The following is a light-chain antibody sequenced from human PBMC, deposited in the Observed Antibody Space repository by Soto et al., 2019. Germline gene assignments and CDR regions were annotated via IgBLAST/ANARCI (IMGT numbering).Light chain of an antibody. V-gene: IGLV2-14*01. CDR3: SSYTSSSTYV. Sequence: QSALTQPASVYGSPGQSITISCSGTSSDVGGYNFVSWYQQHPGDAPKLMIYEVSRRPSGVSNRFSGSKSGNTASLTISGLQAEDEADYYCSSYTSSSTYVFGTGTKLTVL. CDR1: SSDVGGYNF. CDR2: EVS. J-gene: IGLJ1*01.